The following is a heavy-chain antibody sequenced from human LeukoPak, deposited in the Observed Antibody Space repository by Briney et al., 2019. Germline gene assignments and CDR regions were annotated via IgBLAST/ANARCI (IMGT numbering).Heavy chain of an antibody. D-gene: IGHD6-6*01. CDR2: IKSKTDGGAI. J-gene: IGHJ4*02. CDR1: GFTFSNAW. Sequence: GGSLRLSCAASGFTFSNAWMNWVRRAPGKGLEWVGRIKSKTDGGAIDYAAPVEGRFIISRDDSKNTLYLQMNSLKTEDTAVYYCTTDGYSSSGFDYWGQGTLVTVSS. CDR3: TTDGYSSSGFDY. V-gene: IGHV3-15*07.